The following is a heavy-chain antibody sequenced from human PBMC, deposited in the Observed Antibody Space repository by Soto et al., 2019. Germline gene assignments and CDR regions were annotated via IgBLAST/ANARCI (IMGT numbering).Heavy chain of an antibody. V-gene: IGHV5-51*01. D-gene: IGHD3-3*01. J-gene: IGHJ6*02. CDR3: ARQAYDFWSGLSFYYYYYGMDV. CDR2: IYPGDSDT. Sequence: GESLKISCKGSGYSFTSYWIGWVRQMPGKGLEWMGIIYPGDSDTRYSPSFQGQVTISADKSISTAYLQWSSLKASDTAMYYCARQAYDFWSGLSFYYYYYGMDVWGQGTTVTVSS. CDR1: GYSFTSYW.